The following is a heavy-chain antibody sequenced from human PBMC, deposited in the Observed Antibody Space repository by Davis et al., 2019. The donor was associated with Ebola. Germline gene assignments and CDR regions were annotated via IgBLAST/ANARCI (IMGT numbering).Heavy chain of an antibody. CDR2: IRSKAYGGTT. Sequence: GESLKISCTASGFTFGDYAMSWVRQAPGKGLEWVGFIRSKAYGGTTEYAASVKGRFTISRDDSKSIAYLQMNSLKTEDTAVYYCTRAGAYNWNPTTPIDYWGQGTLVTVSS. D-gene: IGHD1-20*01. CDR3: TRAGAYNWNPTTPIDY. V-gene: IGHV3-49*04. CDR1: GFTFGDYA. J-gene: IGHJ4*02.